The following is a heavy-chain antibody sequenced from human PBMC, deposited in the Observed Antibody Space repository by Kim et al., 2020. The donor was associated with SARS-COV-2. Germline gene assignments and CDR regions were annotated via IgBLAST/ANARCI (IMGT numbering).Heavy chain of an antibody. J-gene: IGHJ6*02. CDR3: AKDRGRNSFYNMDV. CDR1: GFTFQDYT. Sequence: GGSLRLSCAASGFTFQDYTMHWVRQVPGKGLEWVTGISWNSDTIGYADSVKGRFTISRDNAKNSLYLQMNSLTVEDTALYYCAKDRGRNSFYNMDVWGQGTTLTVSS. V-gene: IGHV3-9*01. CDR2: ISWNSDTI.